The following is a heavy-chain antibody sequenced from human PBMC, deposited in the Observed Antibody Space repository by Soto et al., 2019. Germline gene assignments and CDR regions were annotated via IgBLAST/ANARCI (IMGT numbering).Heavy chain of an antibody. J-gene: IGHJ4*02. CDR2: IYYNGNT. CDR1: GGSISSSPYY. CDR3: ARHGPLTNNWNQLNC. D-gene: IGHD1-1*01. V-gene: IGHV4-39*01. Sequence: QLQLQESGPGLVEPSETLSLTCTVSGGSISSSPYYWAWIRQPPGKGLQWIGNIYYNGNTFYNPPLKSRVAISIDTSKNQFSLRLSSVTASDTAVYYCARHGPLTNNWNQLNCWGQGTLVTVSS.